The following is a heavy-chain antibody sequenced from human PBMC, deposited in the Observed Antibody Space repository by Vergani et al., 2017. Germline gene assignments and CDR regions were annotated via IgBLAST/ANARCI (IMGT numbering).Heavy chain of an antibody. Sequence: EVHLVESGGGLVQRGGSLRLSCTASGFTFSNFWMHWVRQAPGKGLVWVSRISSDGSTIYADSVKGRFTISRDNAKSSVYLEMNSLRDDDTAVYYCARAQNWGSGRFDSWGQGTLVTVSS. CDR3: ARAQNWGSGRFDS. J-gene: IGHJ4*02. CDR1: GFTFSNFW. D-gene: IGHD7-27*01. CDR2: ISSDGST. V-gene: IGHV3-74*01.